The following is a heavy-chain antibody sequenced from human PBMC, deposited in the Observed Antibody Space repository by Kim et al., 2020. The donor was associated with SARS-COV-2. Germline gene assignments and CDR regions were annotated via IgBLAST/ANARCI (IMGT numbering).Heavy chain of an antibody. D-gene: IGHD3-16*02. J-gene: IGHJ6*02. CDR1: GFTFSDYY. V-gene: IGHV3-11*05. CDR3: ARVGYDYVWGSYRDYYYYYGMDV. Sequence: GGSLRLSCAASGFTFSDYYMSCIRQAPGKGLEWVSYISSSSSYTNYADSVKGRFTISRDNAKNSLYLQMNSLRAEDTAVYYCARVGYDYVWGSYRDYYYYYGMDVWGQGTTVTVSS. CDR2: ISSSSSYT.